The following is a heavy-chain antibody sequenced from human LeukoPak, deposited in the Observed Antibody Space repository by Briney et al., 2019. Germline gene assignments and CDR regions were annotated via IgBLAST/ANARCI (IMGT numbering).Heavy chain of an antibody. Sequence: GGSLRLSCAASGFTFNNAWMSWVRQAPGKGLEWVGRIKSKTDGGTTDYAAPVKGRFTISRDDSKNTLYLQMNSLRAEDTAVYYCARKTYYYDSSDYGWFDLWGQGTLVTVSS. CDR3: ARKTYYYDSSDYGWFDL. CDR2: IKSKTDGGTT. V-gene: IGHV3-15*01. CDR1: GFTFNNAW. D-gene: IGHD3-22*01. J-gene: IGHJ5*02.